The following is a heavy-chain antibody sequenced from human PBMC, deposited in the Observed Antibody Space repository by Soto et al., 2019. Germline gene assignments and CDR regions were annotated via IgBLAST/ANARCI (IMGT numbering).Heavy chain of an antibody. CDR2: INHSGTT. V-gene: IGHV4-34*01. Sequence: PSETLSLTCAVSGGSVSGFYWTWIRQPPGEGLEWIGEINHSGTTNFNPSLRSRLTIPLDSSKKHSSLKLTSMTAADAAVYYCARADRTLVTSYGLDVWGQGTTVTVSS. J-gene: IGHJ6*02. D-gene: IGHD2-21*02. CDR1: GGSVSGFY. CDR3: ARADRTLVTSYGLDV.